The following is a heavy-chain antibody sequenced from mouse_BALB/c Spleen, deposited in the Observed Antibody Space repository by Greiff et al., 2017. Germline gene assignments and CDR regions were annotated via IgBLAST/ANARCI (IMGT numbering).Heavy chain of an antibody. V-gene: IGHV1-55*01. Sequence: QVQLKQPGAELVKPGTSVKLSCKASGYNFTSYWINWVKLRPGQGLEWIGDIYPGSGSTNYNEKFKSKATLTVDTSSSTAYMQLSSLASEDSALYYCARSSSIYYGSSPPFAYWGQGTLVTVSA. CDR3: ARSSSIYYGSSPPFAY. CDR2: IYPGSGST. D-gene: IGHD1-1*01. J-gene: IGHJ3*01. CDR1: GYNFTSYW.